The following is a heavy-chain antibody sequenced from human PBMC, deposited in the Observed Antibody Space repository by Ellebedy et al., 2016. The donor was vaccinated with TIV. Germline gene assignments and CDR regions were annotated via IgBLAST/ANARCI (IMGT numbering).Heavy chain of an antibody. Sequence: GESLKISCAASGFTFSSYWMHWVRQAPGKGLVWVSRINSDGSSTSYADSVKGRFTISRDNAKNTLYLQMNSLRAEDTAVYYCARCPYYYYGMDVWGQGTTVTVSS. CDR2: INSDGSST. J-gene: IGHJ6*02. CDR1: GFTFSSYW. CDR3: ARCPYYYYGMDV. V-gene: IGHV3-74*01.